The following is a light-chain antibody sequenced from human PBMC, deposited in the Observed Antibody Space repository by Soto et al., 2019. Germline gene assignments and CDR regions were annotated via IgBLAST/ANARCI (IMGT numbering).Light chain of an antibody. V-gene: IGLV2-14*03. Sequence: QSVLTQPASVSGSPGQSIIISCTGTSNDIGGYDYVSWYQQHPGKVPKLLIYEVTNRPSGVSDRFSGSKSGDTASLTISGLQAEDEADYFCSSYSTTSPYVFGPGTKLTVL. J-gene: IGLJ1*01. CDR3: SSYSTTSPYV. CDR2: EVT. CDR1: SNDIGGYDY.